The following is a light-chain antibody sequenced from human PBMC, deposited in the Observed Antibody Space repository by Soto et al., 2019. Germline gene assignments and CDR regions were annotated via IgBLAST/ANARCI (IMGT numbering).Light chain of an antibody. CDR3: AAWDDSLNGHYV. V-gene: IGLV1-44*01. CDR1: SSNIGSNT. Sequence: QSVLTQPPSASVTPGQRVTISCSGSSSNIGSNTVNWYQQLPGTAPKLLIYSNNQRPSGVPDRFSGSKSGTSASLAISGLQSEDEADYYCAAWDDSLNGHYVFGTGTKLTVL. CDR2: SNN. J-gene: IGLJ1*01.